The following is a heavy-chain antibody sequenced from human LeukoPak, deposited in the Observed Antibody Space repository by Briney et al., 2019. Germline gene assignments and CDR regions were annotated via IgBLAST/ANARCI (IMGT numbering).Heavy chain of an antibody. CDR1: GYTFTGYY. J-gene: IGHJ4*02. V-gene: IGHV1-2*02. CDR2: INPNSGGT. Sequence: ASVKVSCKASGYTFTGYYMHWVRQAPGQGLEWMGWINPNSGGTNYAQKFQGRVTMTRDTSISTACMELSRLRSDDTAVYYCTTQEAGTTLYYWGQGTLVTVSS. CDR3: TTQEAGTTLYY. D-gene: IGHD1-7*01.